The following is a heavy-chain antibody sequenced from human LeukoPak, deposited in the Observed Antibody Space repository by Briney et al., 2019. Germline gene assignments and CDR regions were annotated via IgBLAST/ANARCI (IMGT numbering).Heavy chain of an antibody. CDR1: GGSISSSNC. D-gene: IGHD2-2*01. V-gene: IGHV4-4*02. CDR3: ARVGIVVVPAAMDHYYYGMDV. CDR2: IYHSGST. Sequence: SGTLSLTCAVSGGSISSSNCWSWVRQPPGKGLEWIGEIYHSGSTNYNPSLKSRVTISVDKSKNQFSLKLSSVTAADTAVYYCARVGIVVVPAAMDHYYYGMDVWGQGTTVTVSS. J-gene: IGHJ6*02.